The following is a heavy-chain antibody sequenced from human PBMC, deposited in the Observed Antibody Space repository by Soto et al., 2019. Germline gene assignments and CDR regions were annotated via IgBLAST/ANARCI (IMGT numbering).Heavy chain of an antibody. CDR2: ISSSGSTI. J-gene: IGHJ4*02. V-gene: IGHV3-11*01. CDR3: AGVGDREPRINHATDF. D-gene: IGHD3-16*01. Sequence: QVQLVESGGGLVKPGGSLRLSCAASGFTFSDYFMSWIRQTPEKGLEWVSYISSSGSTIYYADGVRGRFTMSRDNANNSLYLKLNTRNAENRAVYYWAGVGDREPRINHATDFWGQGPLVTVSS. CDR1: GFTFSDYF.